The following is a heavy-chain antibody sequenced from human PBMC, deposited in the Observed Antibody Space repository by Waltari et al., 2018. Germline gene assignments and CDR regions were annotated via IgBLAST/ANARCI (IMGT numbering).Heavy chain of an antibody. CDR3: AKVPGTSRLYYLDN. Sequence: QVQLQESGPGLVKPSGTLSLTCAVSGGSVTSSHWWSWVRQAPGKGLEWVAVISYNGNDKYYTDSVKGRFTISRDNSKNTLYLQMNSLRPEDTAVYYCAKVPGTSRLYYLDNWGQGTLVTVSS. V-gene: IGHV3-30*18. D-gene: IGHD2-21*02. J-gene: IGHJ4*02. CDR2: ISYNGNDK. CDR1: GGSVTSSHW.